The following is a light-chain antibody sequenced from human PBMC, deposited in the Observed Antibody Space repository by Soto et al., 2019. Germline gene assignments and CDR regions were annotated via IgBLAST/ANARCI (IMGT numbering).Light chain of an antibody. CDR2: AAS. J-gene: IGKJ4*01. CDR3: KHLNSYPPT. CDR1: QGISSY. V-gene: IGKV1-9*01. Sequence: DIQLTQSPSFLSASGGYRVTITCRASQGISSYLAWYEQKPGKAPKLLIYAASTLQSGVPSRFSGSGSGTDFPLTISSLQPEDFATYYCKHLNSYPPTFGGGTKVEIK.